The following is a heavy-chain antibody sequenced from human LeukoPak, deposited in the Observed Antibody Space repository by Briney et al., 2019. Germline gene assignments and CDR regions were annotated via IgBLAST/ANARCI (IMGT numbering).Heavy chain of an antibody. J-gene: IGHJ4*02. Sequence: PSETLSLTCAVYGGSFSGYYWSWIRQPPGKGLEWIGEINHSGSTNYNPSLKSRVTISVDTSKNQFSLKLSSVTAADTAVYYCARGPRYCSSTSCYMAYWGQGTLVTVSS. CDR1: GGSFSGYY. CDR3: ARGPRYCSSTSCYMAY. V-gene: IGHV4-34*01. CDR2: INHSGST. D-gene: IGHD2-2*02.